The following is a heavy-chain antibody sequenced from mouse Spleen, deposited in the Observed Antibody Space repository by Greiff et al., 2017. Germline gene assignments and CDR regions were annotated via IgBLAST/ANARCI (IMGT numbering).Heavy chain of an antibody. J-gene: IGHJ3*01. CDR3: ARVEDYGQGFAY. CDR1: GYSITSGYY. CDR2: ISYDGSN. V-gene: IGHV3-6*01. D-gene: IGHD2-4*01. Sequence: EVKLVESGPGLVKPSQSLSLTCSVTGYSITSGYYWNWIRQFPGNKLEWMGYISYDGSNNYNPSLKNRISITRDTSKNQFFLKLNSVTTEDTATYYCARVEDYGQGFAYWGQGTLVTVSA.